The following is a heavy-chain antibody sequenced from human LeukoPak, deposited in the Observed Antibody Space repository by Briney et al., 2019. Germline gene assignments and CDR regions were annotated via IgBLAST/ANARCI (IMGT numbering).Heavy chain of an antibody. CDR3: ARDYGGNSPYFDY. J-gene: IGHJ4*02. V-gene: IGHV1-2*02. CDR2: VNPDSGGT. D-gene: IGHD4-23*01. Sequence: ASVKVSCKASGYTFSSYGISWVRQVPGQGLEWMGWVNPDSGGTNYAQKFQGRVTMTRDTSISTAYMELSRLKYDDTAVYFCARDYGGNSPYFDYWGQGTLVTVSS. CDR1: GYTFSSYG.